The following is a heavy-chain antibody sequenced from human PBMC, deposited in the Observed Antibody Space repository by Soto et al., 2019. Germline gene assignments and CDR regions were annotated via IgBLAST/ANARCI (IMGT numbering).Heavy chain of an antibody. CDR3: ARDPRLRIFDY. CDR1: GYTFTSHY. Sequence: QVRLVQSGAEVKMPGASVRISCKTSGYTFTSHYVHWVRQAPGQGLEWVGIINPSGGGTPFAQRFPDRVTMTRDTSTSTVYMELSSLTSDDTAIYYCARDPRLRIFDYWGQGTLVTVSS. D-gene: IGHD5-12*01. J-gene: IGHJ4*02. V-gene: IGHV1-46*01. CDR2: INPSGGGT.